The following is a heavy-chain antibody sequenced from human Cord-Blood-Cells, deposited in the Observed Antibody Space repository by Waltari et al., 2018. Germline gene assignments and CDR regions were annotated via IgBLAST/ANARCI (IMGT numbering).Heavy chain of an antibody. D-gene: IGHD1-20*01. Sequence: QLQLQESGSGLVKPSQTLSLTCAVSVGSISSGGYSWSWIRPPPGQVLEWIGYIYPSWSTDFNPALKDRVTSSVDRSKNHFSLKLCSVTAADTALYYCARGKQEYAAEDNRNDGVYNWFDPWGQGTLVTVSS. J-gene: IGHJ5*02. CDR1: VGSISSGGYS. CDR3: ARGKQEYAAEDNRNDGVYNWFDP. CDR2: IYPSWST. V-gene: IGHV4-30-2*01.